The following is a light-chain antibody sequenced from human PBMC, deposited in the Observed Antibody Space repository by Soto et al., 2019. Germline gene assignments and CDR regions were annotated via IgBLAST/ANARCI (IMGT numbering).Light chain of an antibody. J-gene: IGKJ1*01. Sequence: EIVLTQSPATLSLSPGERADLSCRASQSVSSYLAWYQQKPGQAPRLLIYDASNMANSIPARFTGSGSGTDFTLTISGLEPEDFAVYYCQQRSNWPPRTFGQGTKVEIK. CDR3: QQRSNWPPRT. CDR2: DAS. V-gene: IGKV3-11*01. CDR1: QSVSSY.